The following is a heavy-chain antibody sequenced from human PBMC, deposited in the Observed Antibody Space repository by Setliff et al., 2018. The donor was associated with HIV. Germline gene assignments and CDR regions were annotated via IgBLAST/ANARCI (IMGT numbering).Heavy chain of an antibody. CDR2: MNPKSGKT. Sequence: ASVKVSCKASGYSFINYDINWVRQATGQGLEWMGWMNPKSGKTGYAQKFQGRVTITRNTSISTVYMDLDSLRSDDAAVYYCARGFYDFFYNYYMDVWGKGTTVTVSS. CDR3: ARGFYDFFYNYYMDV. CDR1: GYSFINYD. V-gene: IGHV1-8*03. J-gene: IGHJ6*03. D-gene: IGHD3-3*01.